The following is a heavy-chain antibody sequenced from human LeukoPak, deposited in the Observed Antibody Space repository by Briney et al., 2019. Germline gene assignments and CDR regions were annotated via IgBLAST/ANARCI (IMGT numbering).Heavy chain of an antibody. CDR2: IYTSGST. CDR1: GGSISSGSYY. Sequence: PSQTPSLTCTVSGGSISSGSYYWSWIRQPAGKGLEWIGRIYTSGSTNYNPSLKSRVTISVDTSKNQFSLKLSSVTAADTAVYYCARAGSSWYENWFDPWGQGTLVTVSS. J-gene: IGHJ5*02. D-gene: IGHD6-13*01. V-gene: IGHV4-61*02. CDR3: ARAGSSWYENWFDP.